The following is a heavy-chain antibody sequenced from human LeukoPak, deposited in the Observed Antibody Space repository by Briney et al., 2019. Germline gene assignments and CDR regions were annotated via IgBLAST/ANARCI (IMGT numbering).Heavy chain of an antibody. CDR2: IYTSGST. V-gene: IGHV4-4*07. CDR3: ARDSSGYDYNWFDP. D-gene: IGHD5-12*01. Sequence: PSETLSLTCTVSGGSVSSYYWSWIRQPAGKGLEWIGRIYTSGSTNYNPSLKSRVTMSVDTSKNQFSLKLSSVTAADTAVYYCARDSSGYDYNWFDPWGQGTLVTVSS. J-gene: IGHJ5*02. CDR1: GGSVSSYY.